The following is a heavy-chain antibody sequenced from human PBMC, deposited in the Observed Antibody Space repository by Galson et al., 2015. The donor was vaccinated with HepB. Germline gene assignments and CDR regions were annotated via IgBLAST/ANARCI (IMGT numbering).Heavy chain of an antibody. V-gene: IGHV3-30-3*01. CDR1: GFTFSSYA. D-gene: IGHD1-26*01. Sequence: SLRLSCAASGFTFSSYAMHWVRQAPGKGLEWVAVISYDGSNKYYADSVKGRFTISRDNSKNTLYLQMNSLRAEDTAVYYCARDRRKVGALDYWGQGTLVTVSS. CDR3: ARDRRKVGALDY. CDR2: ISYDGSNK. J-gene: IGHJ4*02.